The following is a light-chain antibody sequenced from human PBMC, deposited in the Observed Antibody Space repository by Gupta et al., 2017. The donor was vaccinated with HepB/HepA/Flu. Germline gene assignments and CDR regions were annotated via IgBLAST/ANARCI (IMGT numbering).Light chain of an antibody. Sequence: DIQMTQSPSTLSASVGDRVTITCRASQSISSWLAWYQQKPGKAHKLLIYKASSLESGVPSRFSGSGSGTEFTLTISSLQPDDFATYYCQQDNSYSITFGQGTRLEIK. CDR3: QQDNSYSIT. V-gene: IGKV1-5*03. CDR1: QSISSW. J-gene: IGKJ5*01. CDR2: KAS.